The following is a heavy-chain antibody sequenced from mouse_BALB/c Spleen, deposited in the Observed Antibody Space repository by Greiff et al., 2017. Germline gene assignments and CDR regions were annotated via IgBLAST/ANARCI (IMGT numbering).Heavy chain of an antibody. J-gene: IGHJ4*01. CDR1: GFSLTSYD. CDR2: IWTGGGT. V-gene: IGHV2-9-2*01. D-gene: IGHD4-1*01. CDR3: VRDRANWVYAMDY. Sequence: GKLMESGPGLVAPSQSLSITCTVSGFSLTSYDISWIRQPPGKGLEWLGVIWTGGGTNYNSAFMSRLSISKDNSKSQVFLKMNSLQTDDTAIYYCVRDRANWVYAMDYWGQGTSVTVSS.